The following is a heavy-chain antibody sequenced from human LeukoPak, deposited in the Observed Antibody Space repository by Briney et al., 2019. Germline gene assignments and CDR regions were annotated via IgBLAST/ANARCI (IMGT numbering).Heavy chain of an antibody. V-gene: IGHV3-33*01. Sequence: PGGSLRLSCAASGFTFSTYGFHWVRQAPGKGLEWVAVIWSDGNNKYYADSVKGRFTISRDNSKNTLYLQMNSLRAEDTAVYYCARSIGYGYSMDVWGQGTTVTVSS. CDR3: ARSIGYGYSMDV. CDR2: IWSDGNNK. CDR1: GFTFSTYG. D-gene: IGHD6-13*01. J-gene: IGHJ6*02.